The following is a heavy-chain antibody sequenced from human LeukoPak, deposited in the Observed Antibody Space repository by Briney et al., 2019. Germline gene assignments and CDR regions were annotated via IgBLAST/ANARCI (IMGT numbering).Heavy chain of an antibody. CDR2: INSDGSST. CDR3: ARVMGGYGGEVITSPFDY. Sequence: QTGGSLRLSCAASGFTFISYLMHWVRQAPGKGLVWVSRINSDGSSTSYADSVKGRFTISRDNAKNTLYLQMNTLRAEDTAVYYCARVMGGYGGEVITSPFDYWGQGTLVTVSS. V-gene: IGHV3-74*01. D-gene: IGHD3-3*01. J-gene: IGHJ4*02. CDR1: GFTFISYL.